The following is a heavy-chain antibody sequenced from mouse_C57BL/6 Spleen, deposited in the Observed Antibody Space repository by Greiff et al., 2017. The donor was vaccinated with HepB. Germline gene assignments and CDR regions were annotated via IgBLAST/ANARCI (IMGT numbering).Heavy chain of an antibody. Sequence: EVQLQQSGPELVKPGASVKIPCKASGYTFTDYNMDWVKQSHGKSLEWIGDINPNNGGTIYNQKFKGKATLTEDKSSSTAYMELRSLTSEDTAVYYCASTYEDAMDYWGQGTSVTVSS. CDR2: INPNNGGT. J-gene: IGHJ4*01. V-gene: IGHV1-18*01. CDR3: ASTYEDAMDY. CDR1: GYTFTDYN. D-gene: IGHD5-1*01.